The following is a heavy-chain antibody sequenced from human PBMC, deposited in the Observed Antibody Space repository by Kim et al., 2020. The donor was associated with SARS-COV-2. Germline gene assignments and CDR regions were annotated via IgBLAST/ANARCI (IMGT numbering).Heavy chain of an antibody. D-gene: IGHD2-15*01. CDR1: GGSIKTYY. Sequence: SETLSLTCTVSGGSIKTYYWSWIRQPAGKGLEWIGRISTSGSINYNPSLKSRVTMSVDMSKNQFSLKVSSVTAADTAVYYCARDGGSTHDPYYYYGMDVWGQGTTVTVSS. CDR3: ARDGGSTHDPYYYYGMDV. CDR2: ISTSGSI. J-gene: IGHJ6*02. V-gene: IGHV4-4*07.